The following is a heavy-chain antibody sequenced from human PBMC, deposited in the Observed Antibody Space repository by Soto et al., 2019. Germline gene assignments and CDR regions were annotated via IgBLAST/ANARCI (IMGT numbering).Heavy chain of an antibody. D-gene: IGHD1-26*01. CDR3: ATERRWDPRPY. J-gene: IGHJ4*02. CDR1: GYTLSNYG. Sequence: QVQLVQSGPEVKKPGASVKVSCKGSGYTLSNYGVTWVRQAPGQGLERLGWVSAYNRNTDYAQKFEDRATMTIDTSTNTAYMELRGLTPDDTAVYYCATERRWDPRPYWGQGTL. V-gene: IGHV1-18*01. CDR2: VSAYNRNT.